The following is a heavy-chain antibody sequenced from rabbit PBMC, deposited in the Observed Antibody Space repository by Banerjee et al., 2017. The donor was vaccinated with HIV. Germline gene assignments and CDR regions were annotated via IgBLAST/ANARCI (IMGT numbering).Heavy chain of an antibody. CDR2: IGTGDSGNS. Sequence: QEQLVESGGGLVQPEGSLTLTCTASGFSFSSSYYMCWVRQAPGKGLEWIGCIGTGDSGNSYHANWAKGRFTSSKTSSTTVTLQMTSLTAADTASYFCARDLAGVIGWNFNLWGPGTLVTVS. CDR1: GFSFSSSYY. J-gene: IGHJ4*01. D-gene: IGHD4-1*01. V-gene: IGHV1S45*01. CDR3: ARDLAGVIGWNFNL.